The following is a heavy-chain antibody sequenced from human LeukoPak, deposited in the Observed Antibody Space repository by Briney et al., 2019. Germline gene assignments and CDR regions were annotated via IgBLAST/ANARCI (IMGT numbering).Heavy chain of an antibody. D-gene: IGHD6-19*01. CDR3: ARGLRYSSGSNWFDP. CDR1: GGSISGYY. V-gene: IGHV4-59*01. Sequence: KPSETLSLTCTVSGGSISGYYWSWILQSPGKGLEWIGYIYDTGNTNYNPSLESRVTISVDTSKNQFSLKLDSLTAADTAVYYCARGLRYSSGSNWFDPWGQGTLVTVSS. J-gene: IGHJ5*02. CDR2: IYDTGNT.